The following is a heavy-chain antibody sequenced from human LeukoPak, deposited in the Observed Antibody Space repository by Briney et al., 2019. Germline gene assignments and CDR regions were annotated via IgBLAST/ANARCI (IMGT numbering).Heavy chain of an antibody. Sequence: ASVKVSCKASGGTFSSYAISWVRQAPGQGLEWMGGTIPIFGTANYAQKFQGRVTITADESTSTAYMELSSLRSEDTAVYYCAKGYSSSWYQGDEFDYWGQGTLVTVSS. J-gene: IGHJ4*02. CDR2: TIPIFGTA. CDR3: AKGYSSSWYQGDEFDY. D-gene: IGHD6-13*01. V-gene: IGHV1-69*13. CDR1: GGTFSSYA.